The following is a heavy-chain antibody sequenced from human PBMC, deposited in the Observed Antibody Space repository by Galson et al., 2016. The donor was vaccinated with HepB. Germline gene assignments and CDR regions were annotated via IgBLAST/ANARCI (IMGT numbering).Heavy chain of an antibody. CDR2: ISTIDGST. V-gene: IGHV3-23*01. Sequence: SLRLSCAGSGLTFGSHIMAWVRQTPGKGLEWVSTISTIDGSTYSADSVKGRFTISADKSKTKMYLQMNSLRAEDAAVYYCAREGHPSGYCGDFDPWGQGTLGSVSS. CDR3: AREGHPSGYCGDFDP. CDR1: GLTFGSHI. J-gene: IGHJ5*02. D-gene: IGHD3-22*01.